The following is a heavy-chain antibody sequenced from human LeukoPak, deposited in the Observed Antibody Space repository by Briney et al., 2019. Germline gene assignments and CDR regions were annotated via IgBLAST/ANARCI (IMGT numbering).Heavy chain of an antibody. Sequence: SGTLSLTCAVYGGSFSGYYWSWIRQPPGKGLEWIGEINHSGSTNYNPSLKSRVTISVDTSKNQFSLKLSSVTAADTAVYYCARGRSGRSTSCSNFDYWGQGTLVTVSS. D-gene: IGHD2-2*01. J-gene: IGHJ4*02. CDR1: GGSFSGYY. CDR2: INHSGST. V-gene: IGHV4-34*01. CDR3: ARGRSGRSTSCSNFDY.